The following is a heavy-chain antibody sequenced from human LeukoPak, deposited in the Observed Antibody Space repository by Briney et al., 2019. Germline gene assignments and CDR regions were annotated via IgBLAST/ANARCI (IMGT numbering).Heavy chain of an antibody. J-gene: IGHJ3*02. D-gene: IGHD1-14*01. CDR3: AEAEEDAFDI. Sequence: GASVKVSCKASGYTFTGYYMHWVRQAPGQGLEWMGIINPSGGSTSYAQKFQGRVTMTRVMSTSTVYMELSSLRSEDTAVYYCAEAEEDAFDIWGQGTMVTVSS. CDR1: GYTFTGYY. CDR2: INPSGGST. V-gene: IGHV1-46*01.